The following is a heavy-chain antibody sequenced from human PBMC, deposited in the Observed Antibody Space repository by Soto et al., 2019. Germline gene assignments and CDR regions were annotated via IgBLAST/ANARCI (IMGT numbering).Heavy chain of an antibody. CDR2: ISGSGGST. D-gene: IGHD3-3*01. J-gene: IGHJ5*02. V-gene: IGHV3-23*01. CDR1: GFTFSSYA. CDR3: AKGPPYDFWDPGNWFDP. Sequence: GGSLRLSCAASGFTFSSYAMSWVRQAPGKGLEWVSAISGSGGSTYYADSVKGRFTISRDNSKNTLYLQMNSLRAEDTAVYYCAKGPPYDFWDPGNWFDPWGQGTLVTVSS.